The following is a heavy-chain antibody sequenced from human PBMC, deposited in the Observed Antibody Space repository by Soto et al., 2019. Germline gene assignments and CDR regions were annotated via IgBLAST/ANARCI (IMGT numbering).Heavy chain of an antibody. J-gene: IGHJ4*02. CDR1: GFTFSSYE. CDR3: ARERDYDILTGPLDY. V-gene: IGHV3-48*03. Sequence: PGGSLRLSCVASGFTFSSYEMNWVRQAPGKGLEWVSYISSSGMTVYYADSVKGRFTISRDNAKNSLYLQMNSLRAEDTAVYYCARERDYDILTGPLDYWGQGTLVTVSS. CDR2: ISSSGMTV. D-gene: IGHD3-9*01.